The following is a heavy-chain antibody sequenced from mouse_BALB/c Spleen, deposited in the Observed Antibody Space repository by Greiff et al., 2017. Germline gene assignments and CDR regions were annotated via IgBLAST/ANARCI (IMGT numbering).Heavy chain of an antibody. D-gene: IGHD4-1*01. CDR2: IRNKANGYTT. Sequence: EVQLVESGGGLVQPGGSLRLSCATSGFTFTDYYMSWVRQPPGKALEWLGFIRNKANGYTTEYSASVKGRFTISRDNSQSILYLQMNTLRAEDSATYYCARELGGFAYWGQGTLVTVSA. J-gene: IGHJ3*01. V-gene: IGHV7-3*02. CDR3: ARELGGFAY. CDR1: GFTFTDYY.